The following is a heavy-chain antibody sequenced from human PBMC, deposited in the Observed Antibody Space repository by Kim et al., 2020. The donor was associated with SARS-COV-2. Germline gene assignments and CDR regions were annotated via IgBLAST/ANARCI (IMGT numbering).Heavy chain of an antibody. CDR3: AREVTGSIHY. D-gene: IGHD2-21*02. CDR2: IIPSLHIS. J-gene: IGHJ4*02. V-gene: IGHV1-69*04. Sequence: SVKVSCKASGGSFSIYTMSWVRQAPGQRLEWMGRIIPSLHISNYAQKFQDRLTISADESTNTVYMELSSLRFEDTAMYYCAREVTGSIHYWGQGTLVTVSS. CDR1: GGSFSIYT.